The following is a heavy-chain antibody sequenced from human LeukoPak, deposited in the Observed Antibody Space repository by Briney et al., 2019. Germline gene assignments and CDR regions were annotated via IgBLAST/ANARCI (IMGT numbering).Heavy chain of an antibody. CDR1: EFTFGSYD. Sequence: PGGSLRLSCAASEFTFGSYDMSWVRQAPGKGLEWISYITSSGGAIYYADSVKGRFTISRDNATNSLSLQVNSLRAEDTAVYYCARGKGMDVWGQGTTVTVSS. J-gene: IGHJ6*02. CDR2: ITSSGGAI. V-gene: IGHV3-48*03. CDR3: ARGKGMDV.